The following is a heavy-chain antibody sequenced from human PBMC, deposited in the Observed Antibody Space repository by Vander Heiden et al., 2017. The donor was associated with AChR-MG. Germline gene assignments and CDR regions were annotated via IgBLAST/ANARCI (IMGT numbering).Heavy chain of an antibody. CDR2: ISYDGGNK. J-gene: IGHJ2*01. D-gene: IGHD3-22*01. V-gene: IGHV3-30*18. CDR3: AKDGGFSDDRSAYYGAYFDL. CDR1: GFSFSTFG. Sequence: QVQLVESGGGVVQPGKSLRLSCAASGFSFSTFGMHWVRQAPGKGLEWVAVISYDGGNKFYAGSVKGRFSISKDNSKNTLYLQINTLRDEDTAVYYCAKDGGFSDDRSAYYGAYFDLWGRGTLVTVSS.